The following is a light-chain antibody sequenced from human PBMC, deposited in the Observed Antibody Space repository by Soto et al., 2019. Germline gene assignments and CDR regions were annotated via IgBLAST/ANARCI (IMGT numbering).Light chain of an antibody. J-gene: IGKJ1*01. V-gene: IGKV3-20*01. CDR2: GAS. Sequence: EILLTQSPGILSLSPGERATLSCGASQSVSNDFLAWYQQKPGQAPRPLIYGASSRATGIPDRFSGSGSGTDFTLTISRLETQDFAVYYCQQYGSSPRTFGQGTKWIS. CDR3: QQYGSSPRT. CDR1: QSVSNDF.